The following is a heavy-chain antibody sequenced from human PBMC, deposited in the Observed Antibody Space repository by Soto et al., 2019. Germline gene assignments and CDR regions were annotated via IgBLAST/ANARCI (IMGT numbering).Heavy chain of an antibody. CDR1: GFTFSNAW. CDR3: TTVGYCSGGSCYFDY. Sequence: PGGSLRLSXAASGFTFSNAWMSWVRQAPGKGLEWVGRIKSKTDGGTTDYAAPVKGRFTISRDDSKNTLYLQMNSLKTEDTAVYYCTTVGYCSGGSCYFDYWGQGTLVTVSS. CDR2: IKSKTDGGTT. D-gene: IGHD2-15*01. V-gene: IGHV3-15*01. J-gene: IGHJ4*02.